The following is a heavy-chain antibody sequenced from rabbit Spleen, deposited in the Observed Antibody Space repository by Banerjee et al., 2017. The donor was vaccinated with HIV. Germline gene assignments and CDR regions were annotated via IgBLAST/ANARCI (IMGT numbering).Heavy chain of an antibody. CDR1: GFSFSSNA. CDR2: IYAGSNGAT. CDR3: ARSPIGSGMFYFNL. Sequence: QEQLEESGGGLVQPEGSLTLTCTASGFSFSSNAMCWVRQAPGKGLEWIACIYAGSNGATYYASWAKGRFTISKTSSTTVTLQMTSLTAADTATYFCARSPIGSGMFYFNLWGQGTLVTVS. J-gene: IGHJ4*01. V-gene: IGHV1S45*01. D-gene: IGHD1-1*01.